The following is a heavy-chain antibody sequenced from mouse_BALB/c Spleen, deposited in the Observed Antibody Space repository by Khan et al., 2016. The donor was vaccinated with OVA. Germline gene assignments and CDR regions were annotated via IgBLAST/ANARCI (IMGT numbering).Heavy chain of an antibody. CDR1: GYTFTDYV. V-gene: IGHV1-77*01. CDR2: IFPGSDTP. Sequence: VQLQQPGPEMVKPGAPLKVSCKASGYTFTDYVIGWMKQRPRQGLEWIGDIFPGSDTPYYNEKFKDKATLTADNSSNTAYMQLSSLTSEDSAVYFCARGGYSVFAYWGQGTLVTVSA. CDR3: ARGGYSVFAY. D-gene: IGHD2-14*01. J-gene: IGHJ3*01.